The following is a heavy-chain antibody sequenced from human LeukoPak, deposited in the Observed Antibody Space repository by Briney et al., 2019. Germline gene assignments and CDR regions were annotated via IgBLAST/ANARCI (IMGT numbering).Heavy chain of an antibody. CDR2: ISYDGSNK. J-gene: IGHJ4*02. Sequence: GGSLRLSCAASGFTFSSYAMHWVRQAPGKGLEWVSVISYDGSNKYYADSVKGRFTISRDNSKNTLYLQMNSLRAEDTAVYYCARERHSIPAGSYFDYWGQGTLVTVSS. V-gene: IGHV3-30-3*01. CDR1: GFTFSSYA. CDR3: ARERHSIPAGSYFDY. D-gene: IGHD2-2*01.